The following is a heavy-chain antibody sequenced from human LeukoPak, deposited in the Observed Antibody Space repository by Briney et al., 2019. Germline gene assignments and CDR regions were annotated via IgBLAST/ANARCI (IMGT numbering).Heavy chain of an antibody. V-gene: IGHV4-61*02. J-gene: IGHJ6*03. CDR1: GGSISSGSYY. CDR2: IYTSGST. CDR3: ARHPAFSDYDYYYYYMDV. D-gene: IGHD4-17*01. Sequence: SETLSLTCTVSGGSISSGSYYWSWIRQPAGKGLEWIGRIYTSGSTNYNPSLKSRFTISVDTSKNQFSLKLSSVTAADTAVYYCARHPAFSDYDYYYYYMDVWGKGATVTVSS.